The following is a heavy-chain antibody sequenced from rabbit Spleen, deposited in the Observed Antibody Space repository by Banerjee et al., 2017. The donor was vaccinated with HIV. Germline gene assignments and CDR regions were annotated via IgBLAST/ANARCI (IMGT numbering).Heavy chain of an antibody. V-gene: IGHV1S45*01. CDR2: IYITIDST. J-gene: IGHJ4*01. CDR1: GVSLNDKDV. CDR3: AREVLYAAYAGFGDATIYYFDL. D-gene: IGHD6-1*01. Sequence: EQLEESGGGLVKPEGSLTLTCKASGVSLNDKDVMCWVRQAPGKGLEWIACIYITIDSTYYASWAKGRFTISRTSSTTVTLRMTSLTAADRAAYFCAREVLYAAYAGFGDATIYYFDLWGPGTLVTVS.